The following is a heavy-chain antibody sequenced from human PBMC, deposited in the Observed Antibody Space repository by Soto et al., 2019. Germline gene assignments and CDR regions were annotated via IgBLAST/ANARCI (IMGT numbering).Heavy chain of an antibody. J-gene: IGHJ4*02. CDR2: IRGSGGET. CDR1: GFTFRNFV. V-gene: IGHV3-23*01. Sequence: EVQLLESGGGLVQPGGSLRVSCAASGFTFRNFVMSWVRQAPGKGLEWVSAIRGSGGETCYADSVKGRFTISRDNSRNTLDLQMNSLRDEDTALYFCAQDRGWGVVSPSHDYWGRGTLVTVSS. CDR3: AQDRGWGVVSPSHDY. D-gene: IGHD2-21*01.